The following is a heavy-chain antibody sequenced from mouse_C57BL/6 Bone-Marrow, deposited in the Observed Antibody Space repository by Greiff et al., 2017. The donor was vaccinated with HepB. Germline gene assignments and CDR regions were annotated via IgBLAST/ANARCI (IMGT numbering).Heavy chain of an antibody. D-gene: IGHD2-1*01. CDR2: IRNKANGYTT. Sequence: EVHLVESGGGLVQPGGSLSLSCAASGFTFTDYYMSWVRQPPGKALEWLGFIRNKANGYTTEYSASVKGRFTISRDNSQSILYLQMNALRAEDSATYYCARYGNYAFDYWGQGTTLTVSS. CDR1: GFTFTDYY. CDR3: ARYGNYAFDY. J-gene: IGHJ2*01. V-gene: IGHV7-3*01.